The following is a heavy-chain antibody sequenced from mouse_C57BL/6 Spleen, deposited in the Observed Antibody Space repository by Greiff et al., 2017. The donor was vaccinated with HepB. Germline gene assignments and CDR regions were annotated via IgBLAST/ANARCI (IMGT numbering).Heavy chain of an antibody. J-gene: IGHJ2*01. Sequence: QVQLKQSGPELVKPGASVKISCKASGYAFSSSWMNWVKQRPGKGLEWIGRIYPGDGDTNYNGKFKGKATLTADKSSSTAYMPLSSLTSEDSAVYFCARIWDCYFDYWGQGTTLTVSS. V-gene: IGHV1-82*01. CDR3: ARIWDCYFDY. D-gene: IGHD4-1*01. CDR2: IYPGDGDT. CDR1: GYAFSSSW.